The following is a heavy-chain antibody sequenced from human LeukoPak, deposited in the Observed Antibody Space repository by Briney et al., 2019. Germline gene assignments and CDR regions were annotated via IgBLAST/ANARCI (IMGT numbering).Heavy chain of an antibody. Sequence: GGSLRLSCAASGFTFSSYSMNWVRQAPGKGLEWVAVISYDGSNKYYADSVKGRFTISRDNSKNTLYLQMNSLRAEDTAVYYCARGRRWTGPLDYWGQGTLVTVSS. CDR1: GFTFSSYS. CDR3: ARGRRWTGPLDY. CDR2: ISYDGSNK. D-gene: IGHD1-14*01. J-gene: IGHJ4*02. V-gene: IGHV3-30*03.